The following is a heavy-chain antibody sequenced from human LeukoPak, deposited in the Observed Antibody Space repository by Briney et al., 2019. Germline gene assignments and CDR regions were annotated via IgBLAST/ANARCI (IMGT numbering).Heavy chain of an antibody. J-gene: IGHJ5*02. Sequence: GGSLRLSCAASGFTFSSYSMNWVRQAPRKGLEWVSSISSSSSYIYYADSVKGRFTISRDKAKNSLYLQMNSLRAEDTAVYYCAAIVVVVAATGNWFDPWGQGTLVTVSS. CDR3: AAIVVVVAATGNWFDP. CDR1: GFTFSSYS. CDR2: ISSSSSYI. D-gene: IGHD2-15*01. V-gene: IGHV3-21*01.